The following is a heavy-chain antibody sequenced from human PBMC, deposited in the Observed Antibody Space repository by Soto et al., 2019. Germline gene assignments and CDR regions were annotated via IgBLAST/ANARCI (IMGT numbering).Heavy chain of an antibody. Sequence: PXETLSLTCTVSGYSISSGYYWGWIRQPPGKGLEWIGSIYHGGSTYYNPSLKSRVTISVDTSKNQFSLKLSSVTAADTAVYYCARGYTLDVWGQGTTVTVSS. V-gene: IGHV4-38-2*02. CDR1: GYSISSGYY. CDR3: ARGYTLDV. CDR2: IYHGGST. D-gene: IGHD1-26*01. J-gene: IGHJ6*02.